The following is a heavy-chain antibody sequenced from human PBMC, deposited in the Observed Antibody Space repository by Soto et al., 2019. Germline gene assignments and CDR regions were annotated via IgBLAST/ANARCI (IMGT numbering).Heavy chain of an antibody. Sequence: QVQLVQSGAEVKKPGSSVKVSCKAPGGTFSSYAISWVRQAPGQGLEWMGGIIPIFGTANYAQKFQGRVTITADESTSTAYMELSSLRSEDTAVYYCARAGYYDSSGYYGGEYDYWGQGTLVTVSS. J-gene: IGHJ4*02. V-gene: IGHV1-69*01. CDR2: IIPIFGTA. D-gene: IGHD3-22*01. CDR3: ARAGYYDSSGYYGGEYDY. CDR1: GGTFSSYA.